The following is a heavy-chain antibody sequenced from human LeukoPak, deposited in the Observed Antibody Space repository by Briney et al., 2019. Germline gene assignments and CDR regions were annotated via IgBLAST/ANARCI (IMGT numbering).Heavy chain of an antibody. D-gene: IGHD5-18*01. CDR2: IKQDGSEK. Sequence: GGSLRLSCAASGFTFSSYWMSWVRQAPGKGLEWVANIKQDGSEKYYVDSVKGRFTISRDNAKNSLYLQMNSLRVEDTAVYYCAREGSGYSYGYCGNWGQGTLVTVSS. CDR3: AREGSGYSYGYCGN. CDR1: GFTFSSYW. V-gene: IGHV3-7*03. J-gene: IGHJ4*02.